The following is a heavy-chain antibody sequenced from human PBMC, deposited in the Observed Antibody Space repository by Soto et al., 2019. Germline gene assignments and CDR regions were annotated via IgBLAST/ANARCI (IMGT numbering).Heavy chain of an antibody. J-gene: IGHJ4*02. D-gene: IGHD2-2*01. CDR1: GFALLSFA. Sequence: EVQLLESGGDLVQPGGSLRLSCAGSGFALLSFAMNWVRQAPGKGLEWVAASSGTGANAYYTDSVRGRFTVSRDNSKNMVFLEMNSLRVEDTAVYYCANVVRWGQGTLVTVSS. CDR3: ANVVR. CDR2: SSGTGANA. V-gene: IGHV3-23*01.